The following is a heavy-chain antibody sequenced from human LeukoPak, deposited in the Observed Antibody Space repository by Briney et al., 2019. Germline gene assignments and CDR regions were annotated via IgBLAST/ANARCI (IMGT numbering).Heavy chain of an antibody. Sequence: SVKVSCKASRFTFPNSAMQWVGPAGGQRLEWVGWTDLCAGDQVFPPKFHDRVTITRDISTKTAYMELISLKSEDTAVYYCGAQRGASLDVFWSTRLCDPWGRGTLVSVSS. CDR3: GAQRGASLDVFWSTRLCDP. CDR1: RFTFPNSA. CDR2: TDLCAGDQ. D-gene: IGHD3-3*01. J-gene: IGHJ5*02. V-gene: IGHV1-58*02.